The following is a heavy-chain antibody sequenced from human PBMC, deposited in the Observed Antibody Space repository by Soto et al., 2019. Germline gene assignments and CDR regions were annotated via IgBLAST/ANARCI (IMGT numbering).Heavy chain of an antibody. D-gene: IGHD4-17*01. V-gene: IGHV3-23*01. CDR3: VKDVQVRFFYYYYGMDV. J-gene: IGHJ6*02. CDR1: GFTFSSYA. CDR2: ISGSGGST. Sequence: EVQLLESGGGLVQPGGSLRLSCAASGFTFSSYAMSWVRQAPGKGLEWVSAISGSGGSTYYADSVKGRFTISRDNSKNTLYLQMNSLRAEDTAVYYCVKDVQVRFFYYYYGMDVWGQGTTVTVSS.